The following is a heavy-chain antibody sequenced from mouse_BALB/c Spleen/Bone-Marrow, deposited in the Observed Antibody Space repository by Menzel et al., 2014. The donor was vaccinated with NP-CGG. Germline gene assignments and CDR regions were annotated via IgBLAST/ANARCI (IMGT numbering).Heavy chain of an antibody. CDR3: ARDWDYYAMDH. CDR2: IYPRSDNT. D-gene: IGHD4-1*01. J-gene: IGHJ4*01. V-gene: IGHV1-77*01. Sequence: HLVESGAELARPGASAKMSCNASGYTFTDYYINWVKQRTGQGLEWIGEIYPRSDNTYYNEKFKGKATLTADKSSSTAYLQLSSLTSEDSAVYFCARDWDYYAMDHRGQSTSVTVSS. CDR1: GYTFTDYY.